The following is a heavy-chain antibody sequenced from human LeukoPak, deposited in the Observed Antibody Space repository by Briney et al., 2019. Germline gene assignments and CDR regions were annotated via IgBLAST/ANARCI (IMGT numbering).Heavy chain of an antibody. J-gene: IGHJ4*02. CDR3: ARVLGNMVLDY. CDR1: GGSISSGDYY. CDR2: IYYSGST. D-gene: IGHD3-10*01. Sequence: SETLSLTCTVSGGSISSGDYYWSWIRQPPGKGLEWIGYIYYSGSTYYNPSLKSRVTISVDTSKNQFSLKLSSVTAADTAVYYCARVLGNMVLDYWGQGTLVTVSS. V-gene: IGHV4-30-4*01.